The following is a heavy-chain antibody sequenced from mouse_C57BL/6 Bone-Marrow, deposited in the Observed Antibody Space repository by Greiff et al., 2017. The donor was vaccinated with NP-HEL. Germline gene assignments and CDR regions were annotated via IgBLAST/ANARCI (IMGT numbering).Heavy chain of an antibody. D-gene: IGHD1-1*01. CDR3: ARFYYGSSYGEFAY. J-gene: IGHJ3*01. CDR1: GFNIKDYY. V-gene: IGHV14-2*01. CDR2: IDPEDGET. Sequence: EVQLQQSGAELVKPGASVKLSCTASGFNIKDYYMHWVKQRTEQGLEWIGRIDPEDGETKYVPKFQGKATITADTSSNTAYLQLSSLTSEDTAVYYCARFYYGSSYGEFAYWGQGTLVTVSA.